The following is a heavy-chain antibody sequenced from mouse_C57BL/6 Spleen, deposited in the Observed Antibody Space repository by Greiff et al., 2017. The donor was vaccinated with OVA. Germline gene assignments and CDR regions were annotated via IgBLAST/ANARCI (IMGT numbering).Heavy chain of an antibody. V-gene: IGHV1-18*01. CDR1: GYTFTDYN. CDR3: ARRSEILYYGSGGYYFDY. CDR2: INPNNGGT. Sequence: VQLQQSGPELVKPGASVKIPCKASGYTFTDYNMDWVKQSHGKSLEWIGDINPNNGGTIYNQKFKGKATLTVDKSSSTAYMELRSLTSEDTAVYYCARRSEILYYGSGGYYFDYWGQGTTLTVSS. D-gene: IGHD1-1*01. J-gene: IGHJ2*01.